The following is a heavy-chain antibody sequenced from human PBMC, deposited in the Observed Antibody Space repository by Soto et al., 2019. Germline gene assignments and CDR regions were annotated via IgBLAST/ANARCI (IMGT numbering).Heavy chain of an antibody. CDR1: GFTFDDYA. J-gene: IGHJ6*03. D-gene: IGHD6-19*01. V-gene: IGHV3-9*01. CDR3: AKDFTPYSSGPWYMDV. CDR2: ISWNSGSI. Sequence: GGSLRLSCAASGFTFDDYAMHWVRQAPGKGLEWVSGISWNSGSIGYADSVKGRFTISRDNAKNSLYLQMNSLRAEDTALYYCAKDFTPYSSGPWYMDVWGKGTTVTVSS.